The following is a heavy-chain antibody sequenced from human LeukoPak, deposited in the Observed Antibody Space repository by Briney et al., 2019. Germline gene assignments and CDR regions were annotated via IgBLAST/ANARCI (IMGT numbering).Heavy chain of an antibody. V-gene: IGHV3-53*01. CDR1: GFTVSSNY. Sequence: GGSLRLSCAASGFTVSSNYMSWVRQAPGKGLEWVSVIYSGGSTYYADSVKGRFTISRDNSKNTLYLQMNSLRAEDTAVYYCAKSFLAVAGMVDYFDYWGQGTLVTVSS. CDR3: AKSFLAVAGMVDYFDY. D-gene: IGHD6-19*01. J-gene: IGHJ4*02. CDR2: IYSGGST.